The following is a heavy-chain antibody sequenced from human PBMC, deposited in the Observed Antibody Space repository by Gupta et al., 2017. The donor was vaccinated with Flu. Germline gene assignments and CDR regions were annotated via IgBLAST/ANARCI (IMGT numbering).Heavy chain of an antibody. CDR3: ARQMRMTTVSGDFYYGMDV. D-gene: IGHD4-4*01. CDR2: IYYSGST. V-gene: IGHV4-39*01. J-gene: IGHJ6*02. Sequence: KGLEWIGNIYYSGSTYYNPSLKSRITISVDTSKNQFSLKLSSVTTADTAVYYCARQMRMTTVSGDFYYGMDVWGQGTTVTVSS.